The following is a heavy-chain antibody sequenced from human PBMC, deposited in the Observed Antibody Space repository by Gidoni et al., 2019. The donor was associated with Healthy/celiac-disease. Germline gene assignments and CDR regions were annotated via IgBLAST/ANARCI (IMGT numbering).Heavy chain of an antibody. J-gene: IGHJ5*02. V-gene: IGHV2-5*02. CDR2: IYWDDDK. CDR3: ATYGYCSGGSCYLVFDP. Sequence: QITLKESGPTLVKPTQTLTLTCTFSGFSLSTSGVGVGWIRQPPGKALEWLALIYWDDDKRYSPSLKSRLTITKDTSKNQVVLTMTNMDPVDTATYYCATYGYCSGGSCYLVFDPWGQGTLVTVSS. CDR1: GFSLSTSGVG. D-gene: IGHD2-15*01.